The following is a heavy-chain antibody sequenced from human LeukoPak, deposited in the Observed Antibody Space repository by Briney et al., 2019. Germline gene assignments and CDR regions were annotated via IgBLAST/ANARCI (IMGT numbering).Heavy chain of an antibody. Sequence: PGGSLRLSCAASGFSFSSYGMHWVRQAPGKGLEWVAFIRYDGNNKYYADSVKGRFTISRDNSKNTLYVQMNSLRAEDTALYYCAKDLLPVAANWWGQGTLVTVSS. J-gene: IGHJ4*02. CDR1: GFSFSSYG. CDR3: AKDLLPVAANW. D-gene: IGHD6-19*01. V-gene: IGHV3-30*02. CDR2: IRYDGNNK.